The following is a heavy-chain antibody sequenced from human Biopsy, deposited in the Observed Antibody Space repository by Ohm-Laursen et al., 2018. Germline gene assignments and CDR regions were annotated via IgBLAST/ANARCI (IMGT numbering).Heavy chain of an antibody. CDR2: IVPLFETT. CDR3: AKAGQTSGEYVVPRHFDS. J-gene: IGHJ4*02. D-gene: IGHD2-15*01. Sequence: GASVKVSCKASGYNFAIYPLFWVRQAPGHGFEWMGGIVPLFETTDSAQKFQGRVTITADRSTTTAYIELSGLTSEDTAIYYCAKAGQTSGEYVVPRHFDSWGQGTRVTVSS. CDR1: GYNFAIYP. V-gene: IGHV1-69*06.